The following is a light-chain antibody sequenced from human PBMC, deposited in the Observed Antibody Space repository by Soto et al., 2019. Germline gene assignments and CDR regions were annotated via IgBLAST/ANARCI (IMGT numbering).Light chain of an antibody. J-gene: IGKJ1*01. CDR2: VAS. CDR3: QQSYSSPRT. V-gene: IGKV1-39*01. CDR1: ESISNY. Sequence: DLQMTQSPSSLSASVGDRVNITCRASESISNYLNWYQQKPGIAPKLLIHVASSLQSGVPSRFSGSGSGTDFTLTISSLQPEDFATYYCQQSYSSPRTFGQGTKVEMK.